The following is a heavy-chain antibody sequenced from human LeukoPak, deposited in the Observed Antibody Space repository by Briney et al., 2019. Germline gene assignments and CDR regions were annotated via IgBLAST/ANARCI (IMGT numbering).Heavy chain of an antibody. CDR2: VFHSGNT. J-gene: IGHJ4*02. Sequence: PSEPLSLTCSVSGGSISSYYRFWIRQPPGKGLEWIGYVFHSGNTNYNPSLKSRVTISVDTSKNQFSLKLSSVTAADTAVYYCASSDIVTGTTYYFDYWGQGTLITVSS. CDR3: ASSDIVTGTTYYFDY. D-gene: IGHD3-9*01. CDR1: GGSISSYY. V-gene: IGHV4-59*01.